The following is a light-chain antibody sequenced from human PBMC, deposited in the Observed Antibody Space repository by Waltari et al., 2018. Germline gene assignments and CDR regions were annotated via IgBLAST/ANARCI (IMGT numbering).Light chain of an antibody. Sequence: QSVLTQPPSVSGAPVQRVTISCTGSSSNIGTGYDVHWYQQLPGTAPKLLMYGRRKRPSGVPDRFAGSKSGTSASLAITGLQAEDEADYYCQSYDSSLSGSVFGGGTKLTVL. CDR1: SSNIGTGYD. CDR3: QSYDSSLSGSV. CDR2: GRR. V-gene: IGLV1-40*01. J-gene: IGLJ2*01.